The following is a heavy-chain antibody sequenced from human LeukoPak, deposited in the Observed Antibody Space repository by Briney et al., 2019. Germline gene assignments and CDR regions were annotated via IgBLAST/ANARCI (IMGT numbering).Heavy chain of an antibody. Sequence: ASVKVSCKASGYTFTSYDINWVRQATGQGLERMGWMNPNSGNTGYAQKFQGRVTMTRNTSISTAYMELSSLRSEDTAVYYCARLYDFWSGYPYYYYYGMDVWGQGTTVTVSS. CDR1: GYTFTSYD. CDR3: ARLYDFWSGYPYYYYYGMDV. D-gene: IGHD3-3*01. CDR2: MNPNSGNT. V-gene: IGHV1-8*01. J-gene: IGHJ6*02.